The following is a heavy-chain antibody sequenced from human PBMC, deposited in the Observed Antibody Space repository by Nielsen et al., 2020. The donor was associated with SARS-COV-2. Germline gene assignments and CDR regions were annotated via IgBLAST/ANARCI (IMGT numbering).Heavy chain of an antibody. CDR1: GFDFSDFG. Sequence: GGSLRLSCAVSGFDFSDFGIHWVRQAPGKGLEWVAVMSSDGRNELYADSVRGRFSISRDNSKNTIFLQVDSLRSDDSAVYYCARDVTYSSSWYVDYWGQGTLVTVSS. CDR3: ARDVTYSSSWYVDY. D-gene: IGHD6-13*01. CDR2: MSSDGRNE. V-gene: IGHV3-30*03. J-gene: IGHJ4*02.